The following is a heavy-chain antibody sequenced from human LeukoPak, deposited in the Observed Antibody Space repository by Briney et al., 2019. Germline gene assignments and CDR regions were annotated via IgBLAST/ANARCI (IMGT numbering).Heavy chain of an antibody. J-gene: IGHJ4*02. V-gene: IGHV3-66*02. CDR2: IYSGGST. CDR3: ARGLGYCSSTSCYKWDMYYFDY. D-gene: IGHD2-2*02. CDR1: GFTVSSNY. Sequence: GGSLRLSCAASGFTVSSNYMSWVRQAPGKGLEWVSVIYSGGSTCYADSVKGRFTISRDNSKNTLYLQMNSLRAEDTAVYYCARGLGYCSSTSCYKWDMYYFDYWGQGTLVTVSS.